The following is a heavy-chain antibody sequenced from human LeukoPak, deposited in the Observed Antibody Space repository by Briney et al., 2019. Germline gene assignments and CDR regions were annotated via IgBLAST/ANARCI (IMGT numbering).Heavy chain of an antibody. D-gene: IGHD4-11*01. CDR1: GFTFSSYG. Sequence: GGSLRLSCAASGFTFSSYGMHWVRQAPSKGLEWVAVISYDGSNKYYADSVKGRFTISRDNSKNTLYLQMNSLRAEDTAVYYCARDPYSNYVTGGWFDPWGQGTLVTVSS. J-gene: IGHJ5*02. V-gene: IGHV3-30*03. CDR3: ARDPYSNYVTGGWFDP. CDR2: ISYDGSNK.